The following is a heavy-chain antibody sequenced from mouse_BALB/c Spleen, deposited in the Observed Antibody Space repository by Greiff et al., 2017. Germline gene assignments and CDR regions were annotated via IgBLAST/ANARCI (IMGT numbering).Heavy chain of an antibody. Sequence: VKLVESGAELVRPGTSVKVSCKASGYAFTNYLIEWVKQRPGQGLEWIGVINPGSGGTNYNEKFKGKATLTADKSSSTAYMQLSSLTSDDSAVYFCARGDGNYERGAMDYWGQGTSVTVSS. D-gene: IGHD2-1*01. CDR1: GYAFTNYL. J-gene: IGHJ4*01. CDR2: INPGSGGT. CDR3: ARGDGNYERGAMDY. V-gene: IGHV1-54*01.